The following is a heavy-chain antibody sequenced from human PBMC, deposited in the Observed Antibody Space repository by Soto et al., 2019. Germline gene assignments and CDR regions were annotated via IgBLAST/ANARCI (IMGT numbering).Heavy chain of an antibody. D-gene: IGHD1-1*01. CDR1: GFTVSSNY. CDR3: ATYSRSIVNDPNYYYGMDV. J-gene: IGHJ6*02. CDR2: IYSGGST. Sequence: EVQLVEYGGGLDQPGGSLRLSCAASGFTVSSNYMSWVRQAPGKGLEWVSVIYSGGSTYYADSVKGRFTISRDNSKNTLYLQLNSLRAEDTAVYYCATYSRSIVNDPNYYYGMDVWGQGTTVTVSS. V-gene: IGHV3-66*01.